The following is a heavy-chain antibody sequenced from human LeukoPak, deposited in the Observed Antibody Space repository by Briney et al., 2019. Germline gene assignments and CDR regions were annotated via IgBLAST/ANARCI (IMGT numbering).Heavy chain of an antibody. CDR1: GFTFSSYG. CDR3: AKVFAGGSYYYYGMDV. D-gene: IGHD3-10*02. CDR2: ISYDGSNK. V-gene: IGHV3-30*18. Sequence: PGRSLRLSCAASGFTFSSYGMHWVRQAPGKGLEWVAVISYDGSNKYYADSVKGRFTISRDNSKNTLYLQMNSLRAEDTAVYYCAKVFAGGSYYYYGMDVWGQGTTVTVSS. J-gene: IGHJ6*02.